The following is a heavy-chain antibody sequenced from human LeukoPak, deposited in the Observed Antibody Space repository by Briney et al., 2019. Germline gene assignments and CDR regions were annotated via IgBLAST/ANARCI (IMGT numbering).Heavy chain of an antibody. CDR3: ARAQLLLGLGAFGI. V-gene: IGHV1-69*04. CDR1: GGTFSSYA. D-gene: IGHD2-2*01. CDR2: IIPILGIA. J-gene: IGHJ3*02. Sequence: ASVKVSCKASGGTFSSYAISWVRQAPGQGLEWMGRIIPILGIANYAQKFQGRVTITADKSTSTAYMELSSLRSEDTAVYYCARAQLLLGLGAFGIWGQGTMVTVSS.